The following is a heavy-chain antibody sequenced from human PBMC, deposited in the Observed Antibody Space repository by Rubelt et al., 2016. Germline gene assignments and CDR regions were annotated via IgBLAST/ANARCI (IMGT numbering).Heavy chain of an antibody. J-gene: IGHJ4*02. D-gene: IGHD3-22*01. CDR2: ISAYNGNT. Sequence: QVQLVQSGAEVKKPGASVKVSCKASGYTFTSYGISWVRQAPGQGLEWMGWISAYNGNTNYAQKLQGRCTMTTDTSTRTAYMELRSLRSDDTAVYYCASDADYYDSSGYYPYWGQGTLVTVSS. CDR1: GYTFTSYG. V-gene: IGHV1-18*01. CDR3: ASDADYYDSSGYYPY.